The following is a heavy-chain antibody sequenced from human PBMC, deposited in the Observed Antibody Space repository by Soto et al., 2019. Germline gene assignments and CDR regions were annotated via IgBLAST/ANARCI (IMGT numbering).Heavy chain of an antibody. CDR2: ISSGGSSK. CDR3: ARRGPLNNIEVVPDYFGLDV. D-gene: IGHD2-15*01. J-gene: IGHJ6*02. Sequence: QEQLVGSGGGLVKPGGSLRLSCEASGFTFRDYYMSWIRQAPGKGLEWISYISSGGSSKFYTESVKGRFTISRDIAKNSLYLQMDGLRVEDTGVYFCARRGPLNNIEVVPDYFGLDVWGQGTTVTVSS. V-gene: IGHV3-11*01. CDR1: GFTFRDYY.